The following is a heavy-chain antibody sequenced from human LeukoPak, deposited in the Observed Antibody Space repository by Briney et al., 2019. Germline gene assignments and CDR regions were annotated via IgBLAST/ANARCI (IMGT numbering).Heavy chain of an antibody. J-gene: IGHJ1*01. CDR2: ISGSGGST. Sequence: GGSLRLSCAASGFTFSSYAMSWVRQAPGKGLEWVSAISGSGGSTYYADSVKGRFTISRDNSKSTLYLQMNSLRAEDTAVYYCAKSSGWYIFGAEYFQHWGQGTLVTVSS. CDR3: AKSSGWYIFGAEYFQH. D-gene: IGHD6-19*01. V-gene: IGHV3-23*01. CDR1: GFTFSSYA.